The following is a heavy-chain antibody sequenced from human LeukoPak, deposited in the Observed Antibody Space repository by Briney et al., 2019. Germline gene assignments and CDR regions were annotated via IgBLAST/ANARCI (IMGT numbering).Heavy chain of an antibody. CDR1: GDSISRHY. CDR2: IHNTGDT. V-gene: IGHV4-59*11. CDR3: VRARGMDV. J-gene: IGHJ6*02. Sequence: AEPLSLTCSVSGDSISRHYWPWIRQSPGKGLDWIGYIHNTGDTNYTPSLKGRVTISMDTSKNQVSLKLSSVITADTAVYYCVRARGMDVWGQGTAVTVSS. D-gene: IGHD3-16*01.